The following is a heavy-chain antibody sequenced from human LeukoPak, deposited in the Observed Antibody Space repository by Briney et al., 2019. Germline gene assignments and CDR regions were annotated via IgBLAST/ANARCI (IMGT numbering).Heavy chain of an antibody. Sequence: SETLSLTCAVSGGSISSSNWWTWVRQPPVKGLEWIGEINHSGSTNYNPSLKSRVTISVDTSKNQFSLKLSSVTAADTAVYYCARYPLHRGTMVRGVLYFDYWGQGTLVTVSS. CDR2: INHSGST. J-gene: IGHJ4*02. D-gene: IGHD3-10*01. V-gene: IGHV4-4*02. CDR3: ARYPLHRGTMVRGVLYFDY. CDR1: GGSISSSNW.